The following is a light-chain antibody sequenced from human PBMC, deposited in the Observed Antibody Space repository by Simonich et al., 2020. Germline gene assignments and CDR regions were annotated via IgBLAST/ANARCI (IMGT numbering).Light chain of an antibody. V-gene: IGLV2-23*01. CDR2: EGS. Sequence: QSALSQPASVSGSPGQSITISCTGTSSDVGSYNLFSWYQQHPGKAPKLMIYEGSKRPSGVSHRFSGSKSGNTASLTISGLQAEDEAEYYCCSYAGSSTVVFGGGTKLTVL. CDR3: CSYAGSSTVV. J-gene: IGLJ2*01. CDR1: SSDVGSYNL.